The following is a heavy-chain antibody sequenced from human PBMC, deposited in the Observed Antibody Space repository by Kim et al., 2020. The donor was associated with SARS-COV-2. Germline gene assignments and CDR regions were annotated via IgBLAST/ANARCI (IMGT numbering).Heavy chain of an antibody. V-gene: IGHV3-23*01. D-gene: IGHD3-10*01. CDR2: ST. Sequence: STHYADSVKGRFTISRDNSRNTLYLQMNSLRAEDTAVYFCLAGFRGYWGQGTLVTVSS. J-gene: IGHJ4*02. CDR3: LAGFRGY.